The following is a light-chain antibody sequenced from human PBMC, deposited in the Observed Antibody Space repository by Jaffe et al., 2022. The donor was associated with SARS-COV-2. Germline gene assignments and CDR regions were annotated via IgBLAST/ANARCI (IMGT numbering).Light chain of an antibody. J-gene: IGKJ1*01. CDR2: KAS. CDR3: QQYNIYSWT. CDR1: QSISSW. Sequence: DIQMTQSPSTLSASVGDRVTITCRASQSISSWLAWYQQKPGKAPKLLIYKASSLESGVPPRFSGSGSGTEFTLTISSLQPDDFATYYCQQYNIYSWTFGQGTKVEIK. V-gene: IGKV1-5*03.